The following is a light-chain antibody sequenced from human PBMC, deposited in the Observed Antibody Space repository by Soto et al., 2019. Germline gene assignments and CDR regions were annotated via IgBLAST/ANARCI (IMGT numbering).Light chain of an antibody. CDR3: FTYTSSVTYV. V-gene: IGLV2-14*01. CDR2: EVS. J-gene: IGLJ1*01. Sequence: QSVLTQPASVSGSPGQSITISCTGTSSDVGNYKYVSWYQQHPGKAPKLMIYEVSNRPSGVSNRFSGSKSGNTASLTISGLQAEDETDYYCFTYTSSVTYVFGTGNKVTV. CDR1: SSDVGNYKY.